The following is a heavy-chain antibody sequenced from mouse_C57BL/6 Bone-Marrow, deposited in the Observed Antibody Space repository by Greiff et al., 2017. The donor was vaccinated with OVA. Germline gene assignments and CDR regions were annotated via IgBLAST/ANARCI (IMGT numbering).Heavy chain of an antibody. D-gene: IGHD2-4*01. CDR2: ISDGGSYT. CDR3: AWGLRRAWFAY. Sequence: EVQGVESGGGLVKPGGSLKLSCAASGFTFSSYALSWVRQTPEKRLAWVATISDGGSYTYYPDTVKGRFTISRDNAKNNLYLQMSHLKSEDTAMYYCAWGLRRAWFAYWGQGTLVTVSA. V-gene: IGHV5-4*01. CDR1: GFTFSSYA. J-gene: IGHJ3*01.